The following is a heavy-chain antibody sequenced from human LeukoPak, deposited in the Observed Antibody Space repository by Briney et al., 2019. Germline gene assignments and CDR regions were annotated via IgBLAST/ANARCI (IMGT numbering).Heavy chain of an antibody. J-gene: IGHJ5*02. Sequence: TGGSLRLSCAASGFTFRSYGMTWVRQAPGKGLEWVSAISGSGDSTYYADSVKGRFTISRDNSRNTLYLQMNSLRADDTAVYYCAKGGLVHRFDPWGQGTLVTVSS. CDR1: GFTFRSYG. V-gene: IGHV3-23*01. CDR2: ISGSGDST. CDR3: AKGGLVHRFDP.